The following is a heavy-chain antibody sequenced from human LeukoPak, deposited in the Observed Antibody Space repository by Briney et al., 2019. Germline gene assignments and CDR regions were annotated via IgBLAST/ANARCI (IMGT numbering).Heavy chain of an antibody. Sequence: SETLSLTCAVYGGSFSGYFWYWIRQPPGKGLEWIGEVNHSGSTNYNPSLKSRVTISVDTSKNQFSLKLSSVTAADTAVYYCAGGSVATARDWFDPWGQGTLVTVSS. V-gene: IGHV4-34*01. D-gene: IGHD5-12*01. J-gene: IGHJ5*02. CDR2: VNHSGST. CDR3: AGGSVATARDWFDP. CDR1: GGSFSGYF.